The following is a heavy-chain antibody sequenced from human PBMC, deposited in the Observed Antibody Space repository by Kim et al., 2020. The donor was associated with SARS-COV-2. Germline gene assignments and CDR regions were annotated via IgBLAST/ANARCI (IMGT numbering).Heavy chain of an antibody. CDR3: ARDGKGQLWSFDY. D-gene: IGHD5-18*01. CDR1: GGTFSSYA. V-gene: IGHV1-69*04. J-gene: IGHJ4*02. CDR2: IIPILGIA. Sequence: SVKVSCKASGGTFSSYAISWVRQAPGQGLEWMGRIIPILGIANYAQKFQGRVTITADKSTSTAYMELSSLRSEDTAVYYCARDGKGQLWSFDYRGQGTL.